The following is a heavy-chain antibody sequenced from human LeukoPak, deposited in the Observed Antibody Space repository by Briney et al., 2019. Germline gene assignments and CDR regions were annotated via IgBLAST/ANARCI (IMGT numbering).Heavy chain of an antibody. J-gene: IGHJ6*02. CDR1: GGSFSGYY. CDR3: TTLLRTVTTRWLGDYYYGMDV. CDR2: INRSGST. Sequence: SETLSLTCAVYGGSFSGYYWSWIRQPPGKGLEWIGEINRSGSTNYNPSLKSRVTISVDTSKNQFSLKLSSVTAEDTAVYYCTTLLRTVTTRWLGDYYYGMDVWGQGTTVTVSS. D-gene: IGHD4-17*01. V-gene: IGHV4-34*03.